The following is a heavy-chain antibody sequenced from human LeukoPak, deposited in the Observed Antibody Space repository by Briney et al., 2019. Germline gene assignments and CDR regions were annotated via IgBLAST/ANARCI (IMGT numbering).Heavy chain of an antibody. CDR3: ARDVSAAGTGYYYYSGMDV. Sequence: GGSLRLSCAASGFTFSSYSMNWVRQAPGKGLEWVSSISSSSSYIYYADSVKGRFTISRDNAKNSLYLQMNSLRAEDTAVYYCARDVSAAGTGYYYYSGMDVWGQGTTVTVSS. CDR2: ISSSSSYI. V-gene: IGHV3-21*01. CDR1: GFTFSSYS. D-gene: IGHD6-13*01. J-gene: IGHJ6*02.